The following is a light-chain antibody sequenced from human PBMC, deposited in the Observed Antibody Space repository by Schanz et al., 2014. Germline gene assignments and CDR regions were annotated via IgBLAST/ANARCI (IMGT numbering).Light chain of an antibody. Sequence: QSALTQPASVSGSPGQSITISCTGTSSDVGGYNYVSWYQQHPGKAPRLMIYNVSNRPSGVSNRFSGSKSGNTASLTISGLQAEDEAHYYCSSYRSSNTVVFGGGTKLTVL. CDR2: NVS. V-gene: IGLV2-14*01. CDR1: SSDVGGYNY. CDR3: SSYRSSNTVV. J-gene: IGLJ2*01.